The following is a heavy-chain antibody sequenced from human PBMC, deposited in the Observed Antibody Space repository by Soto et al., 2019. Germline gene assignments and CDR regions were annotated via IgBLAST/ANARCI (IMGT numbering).Heavy chain of an antibody. V-gene: IGHV1-69*01. CDR3: ARDLDYYDSGNYYNRIDY. J-gene: IGHJ4*02. Sequence: QVQLVQSGAEVKKPGSSVKVSCKVSGGPFSDYAVSWVRQAPGQGLEWMGGIIPMFGTANYAQKFQGRVTITADESTTTAYMELSSLRSEDTAVYYCARDLDYYDSGNYYNRIDYWGQGTLVTVSS. D-gene: IGHD3-10*01. CDR2: IIPMFGTA. CDR1: GGPFSDYA.